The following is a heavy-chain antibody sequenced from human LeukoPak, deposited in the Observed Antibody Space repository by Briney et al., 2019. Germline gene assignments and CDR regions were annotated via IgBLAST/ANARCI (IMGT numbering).Heavy chain of an antibody. CDR1: GYTFTGYY. V-gene: IGHV1-2*04. J-gene: IGHJ6*02. CDR3: ARSLIVVVPAARGSSSSYYYGMDV. CDR2: INPNSGGT. D-gene: IGHD2-2*01. Sequence: GASVKVSCKASGYTFTGYYMHWVRQAPGQGLEWMGRINPNSGGTNYAQKFQGWVTMTRDTSISTAYMELSRLRSDDTAVYYCARSLIVVVPAARGSSSSYYYGMDVWGQGTTVTVSS.